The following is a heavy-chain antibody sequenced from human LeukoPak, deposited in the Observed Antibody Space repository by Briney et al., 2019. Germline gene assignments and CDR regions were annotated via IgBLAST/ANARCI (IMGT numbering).Heavy chain of an antibody. J-gene: IGHJ4*02. CDR3: AREARGYSYGYSKFIDY. D-gene: IGHD5-18*01. V-gene: IGHV4-34*01. CDR1: GGSFSGYY. CDR2: INHSGST. Sequence: PSETLSLTCAVYGGSFSGYYWSWIRQPPGKGLEWIGEINHSGSTNYNPSLKSRVTISVDTSKNQFSLKLSSVTAADTAVYYCAREARGYSYGYSKFIDYWGQGTLVTVSS.